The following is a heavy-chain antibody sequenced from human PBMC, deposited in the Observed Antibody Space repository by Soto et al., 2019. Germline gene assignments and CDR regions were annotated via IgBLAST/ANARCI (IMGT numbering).Heavy chain of an antibody. CDR1: GGSISSGDYY. CDR3: AGSYDSSGYYYGWFDP. Sequence: SETLSLTCTVSGGSISSGDYYWSWIRQPPGKCLEWIGYIYYSGSTYYNPSLKSRVTISVDTSKNQFSLKLSSVTAADTAVYYCAGSYDSSGYYYGWFDPWGQGTLVTVYS. J-gene: IGHJ5*02. CDR2: IYYSGST. V-gene: IGHV4-30-4*01. D-gene: IGHD3-22*01.